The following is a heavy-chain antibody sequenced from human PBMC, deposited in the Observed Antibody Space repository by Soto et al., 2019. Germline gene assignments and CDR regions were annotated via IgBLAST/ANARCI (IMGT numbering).Heavy chain of an antibody. CDR3: VREKIVAGFYYGLDV. J-gene: IGHJ6*02. CDR1: GYTFTGYY. CDR2: INANSGGA. V-gene: IGHV1-2*02. Sequence: ASVKVSCKGLGYTFTGYYIHWIRQAPGQGLEWLAWINANSGGASHAQKFQGRLTMTRDTSISTVYMELSRLTSDDTAVYYCVREKIVAGFYYGLDVWGQGTTVTVSS. D-gene: IGHD5-12*01.